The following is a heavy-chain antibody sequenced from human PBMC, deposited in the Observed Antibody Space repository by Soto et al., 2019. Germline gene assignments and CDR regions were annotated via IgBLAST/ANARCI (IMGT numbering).Heavy chain of an antibody. V-gene: IGHV4-59*01. J-gene: IGHJ6*03. Sequence: SETLSLTCSVSDGYISFFYWRWIRQPPGKGLEWIGYIYYSGSTDYNPSLKSRVTISVDTSKYQFSLKLSSVTAADTAVYYCARTAHDYYYYMDVWGKGTTVTVSS. CDR1: DGYISFFY. CDR2: IYYSGST. CDR3: ARTAHDYYYYMDV. D-gene: IGHD2-21*02.